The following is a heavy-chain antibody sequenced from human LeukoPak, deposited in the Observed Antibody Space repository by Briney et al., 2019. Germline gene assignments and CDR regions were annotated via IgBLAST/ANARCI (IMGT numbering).Heavy chain of an antibody. CDR2: ISGSGGST. Sequence: GGSLRLSCAASGFTFRSYAMSWVRQAPGKGLEWVSAISGSGGSTYYAESERGRYTISRDNAKNSLYLQMNSLRAEDTAVYYCARSEDFWGQGTLVTVSS. CDR3: ARSEDF. V-gene: IGHV3-23*01. J-gene: IGHJ4*02. CDR1: GFTFRSYA.